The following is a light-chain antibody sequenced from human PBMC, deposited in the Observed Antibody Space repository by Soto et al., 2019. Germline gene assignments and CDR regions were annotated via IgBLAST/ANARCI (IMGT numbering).Light chain of an antibody. Sequence: DLQMTQSPSSLSASVGDRVTITCRGSQGIRNDLGWYQQKQGKAPKRLIYAESSLQSGVPSRFSGSGSGPEFTLTISSLKPEDLATYYCLQHNSDPLAFGQGPKVEIQ. V-gene: IGKV1-17*01. J-gene: IGKJ1*01. CDR3: LQHNSDPLA. CDR2: AES. CDR1: QGIRND.